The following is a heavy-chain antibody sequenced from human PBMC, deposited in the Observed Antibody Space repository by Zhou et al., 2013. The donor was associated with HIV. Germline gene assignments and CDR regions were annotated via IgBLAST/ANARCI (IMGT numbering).Heavy chain of an antibody. J-gene: IGHJ4*02. CDR3: ARPPGRWELLPFDY. V-gene: IGHV1-3*01. Sequence: QVQLVQSGAEVKKPGASVKVSCKASGYTFTSYAMHWVRQAPGQRLEWMGWINAGNGNTKYSQKFQGRVTITRDTSASTAYMELSSLRSEDTAVYYCARPPGRWELLPFDYWGQGSLVTVSS. CDR2: INAGNGNT. CDR1: GYTFTSYA. D-gene: IGHD1-26*01.